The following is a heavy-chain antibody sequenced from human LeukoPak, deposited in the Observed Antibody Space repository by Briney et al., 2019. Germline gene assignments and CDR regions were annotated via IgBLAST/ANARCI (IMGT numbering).Heavy chain of an antibody. CDR1: GGSISSSSYY. Sequence: SETLSLTCTVSGGSISSSSYYWGWIRQPPGKGLEWIGEINHSGSTNYNPSLKSRVTISVDTSKNQFSLKLSSVTAADTAVYYCASRGSYYAGFDYWGQGTLVTVSS. D-gene: IGHD1-26*01. J-gene: IGHJ4*02. V-gene: IGHV4-39*07. CDR2: INHSGST. CDR3: ASRGSYYAGFDY.